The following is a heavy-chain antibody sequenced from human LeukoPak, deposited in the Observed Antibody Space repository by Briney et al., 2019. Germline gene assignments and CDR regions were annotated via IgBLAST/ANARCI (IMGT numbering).Heavy chain of an antibody. Sequence: PGGSLRLSCATSGFTFSAYEMNWVRQAPGKGLEWISYISDSGVSIHYADSVRGRFSISRGNAKDALLLQMNTLRAEDTAVYYCVRGRHSANNYGGDYWGQGTLVTVSS. CDR3: VRGRHSANNYGGDY. D-gene: IGHD5-12*01. V-gene: IGHV3-48*03. CDR2: ISDSGVSI. CDR1: GFTFSAYE. J-gene: IGHJ4*02.